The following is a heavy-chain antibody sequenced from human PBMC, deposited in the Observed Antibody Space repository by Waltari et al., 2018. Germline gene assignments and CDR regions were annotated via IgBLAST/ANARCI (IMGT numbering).Heavy chain of an antibody. CDR3: ARRDDYGDDPFWT. V-gene: IGHV3-48*03. J-gene: IGHJ5*02. CDR1: GFIFSNYE. Sequence: EEHLVESGGGLVQPGGSLRLSCAASGFIFSNYEMNWIRQAPGKGLEWVSYIRISGSTSYYADSAKGRFTISRDNAKNSLYLQMNSLRAEDTAVYYCARRDDYGDDPFWTWGQGTLVTVSS. CDR2: IRISGSTS. D-gene: IGHD4-17*01.